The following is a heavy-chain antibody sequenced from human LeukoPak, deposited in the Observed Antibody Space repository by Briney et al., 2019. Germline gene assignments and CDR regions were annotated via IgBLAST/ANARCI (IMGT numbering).Heavy chain of an antibody. CDR3: ARDRDWNSGFDY. CDR1: GFTFSSYG. CDR2: ISTSSSYI. V-gene: IGHV3-21*01. Sequence: GGSLRLSCAASGFTFSSYGMSWVRQAPGKGLEWVSSISTSSSYIYYADSVKGRFTISRDNARNSLYLQMNSLRAEDTAVYYCARDRDWNSGFDYWGQGTLVTVSS. J-gene: IGHJ4*02. D-gene: IGHD1-7*01.